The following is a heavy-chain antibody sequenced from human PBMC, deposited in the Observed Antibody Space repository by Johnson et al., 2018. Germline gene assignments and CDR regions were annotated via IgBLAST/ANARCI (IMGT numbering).Heavy chain of an antibody. CDR2: ISSGSTTI. CDR3: ARDRYCGGDCYASDAFEM. J-gene: IGHJ3*02. D-gene: IGHD2-21*02. CDR1: GFNFSIYS. Sequence: EVQLVETGGGLVQPGGSLRLSCEASGFNFSIYSMNWVRQAPGKGLEWVSFISSGSTTIDHADAVKGRFTISRDNAKNSLYLQMNSLRAEDTAVYYCARDRYCGGDCYASDAFEMWGQGTMVIVSS. V-gene: IGHV3-48*01.